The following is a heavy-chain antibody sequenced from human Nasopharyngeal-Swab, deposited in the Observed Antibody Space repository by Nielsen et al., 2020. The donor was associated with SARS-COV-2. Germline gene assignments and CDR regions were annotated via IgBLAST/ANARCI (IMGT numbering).Heavy chain of an antibody. CDR2: IYYSGNT. J-gene: IGHJ3*02. CDR1: GGSISSSSYY. CDR3: ARHVALAGWAFDI. Sequence: SETLSLTCTASGGSISSSSYYWGWIRQPPGKGLEWIGSIYYSGNTYYNPSLKSRVTISVDTSKNQFSLKLSSGTAEDTAVYYCARHVALAGWAFDIWGQGTMVTVSS. D-gene: IGHD2-21*01. V-gene: IGHV4-39*01.